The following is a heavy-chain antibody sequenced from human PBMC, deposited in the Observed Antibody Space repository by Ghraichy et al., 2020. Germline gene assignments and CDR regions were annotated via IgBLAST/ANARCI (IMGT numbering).Heavy chain of an antibody. V-gene: IGHV3-23*01. D-gene: IGHD3-10*01. CDR2: VDGPATNT. CDR3: SRESTGAGDNVFDI. CDR1: GLIFSPYT. Sequence: GGSLRLSCAASGLIFSPYTMSWVLQTPGKGLEWVSAVDGPATNTYYTDSVKGRFTISRDNSENTLYLQMSSLRAGDTAFYYCSRESTGAGDNVFDIWGPGTLVIVSS. J-gene: IGHJ3*02.